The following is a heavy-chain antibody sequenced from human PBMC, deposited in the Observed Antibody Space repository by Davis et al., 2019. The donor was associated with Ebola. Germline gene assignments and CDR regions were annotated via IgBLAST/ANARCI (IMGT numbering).Heavy chain of an antibody. Sequence: GESLKIPCNGSGYSFTSYWIGRVRQMPGKGLEWVGLISPDDSDTIYSPSFRGHVTISADNSINTAYLQWTSLRASDTALYICVRQQNLDHWGQGTLVTVS. J-gene: IGHJ4*02. CDR2: ISPDDSDT. V-gene: IGHV5-51*01. CDR3: VRQQNLDH. CDR1: GYSFTSYW.